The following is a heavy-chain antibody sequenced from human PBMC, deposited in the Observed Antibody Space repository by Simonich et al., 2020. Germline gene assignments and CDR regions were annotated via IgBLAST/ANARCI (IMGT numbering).Heavy chain of an antibody. CDR1: GFTFSSYW. D-gene: IGHD7-27*01. J-gene: IGHJ2*01. CDR3: AREAGDLWYFDL. CDR2: INSDGSSQ. V-gene: IGHV3-74*01. Sequence: EVQLVESGGGLVQPGGSLRLSCAASGFTFSSYWMHWVRQVPGKGVVCGSHINSDGSSQRYEDSVKGRFTISRDNAKNTLYLQMNSLRAEDTAVYYCAREAGDLWYFDLWGRGTLVTVSS.